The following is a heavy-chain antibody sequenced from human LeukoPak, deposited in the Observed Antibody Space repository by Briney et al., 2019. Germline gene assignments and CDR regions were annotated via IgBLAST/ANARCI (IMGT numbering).Heavy chain of an antibody. V-gene: IGHV3-7*05. J-gene: IGHJ4*02. CDR3: ARREATGCLSFGY. CDR1: GFTFSNAW. Sequence: GGSLRLSCAASGFTFSNAWMSWVRQAPGKGLEWVANIKYDGSEKYYVDSVKGRFTISRDNAKNSLYLQINRLRVEDTAVYYCARREATGCLSFGYWGQGTLVTVSS. D-gene: IGHD6-19*01. CDR2: IKYDGSEK.